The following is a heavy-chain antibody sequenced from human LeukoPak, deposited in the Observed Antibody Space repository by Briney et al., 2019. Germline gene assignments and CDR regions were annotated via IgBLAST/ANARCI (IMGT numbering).Heavy chain of an antibody. Sequence: SETLSLTCAVSGVSITDNWWSWVRQPPGKGLEWIGEIYHSGMTNYKTSLKSRVTISVDESKNQFSLKLSSVTAADTAVYYCARDLVENSRGHDFWGQGILVIVSS. CDR3: ARDLVENSRGHDF. D-gene: IGHD2-15*01. CDR2: IYHSGMT. CDR1: GVSITDNW. J-gene: IGHJ4*02. V-gene: IGHV4-4*02.